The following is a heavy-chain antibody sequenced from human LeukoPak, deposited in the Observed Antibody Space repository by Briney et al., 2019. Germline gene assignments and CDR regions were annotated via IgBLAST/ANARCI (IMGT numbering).Heavy chain of an antibody. CDR2: INTDGSSA. V-gene: IGHV3-74*01. CDR3: ARAGPPAFDP. J-gene: IGHJ5*02. CDR1: GFTFSRDW. Sequence: GGSLRLSCAASGFTFSRDWMYWVRQPPGKGLVWVSDINTDGSSANYADSVKGRFTISRDNAKNSLYLHMNSLRAEDTAVYYCARAGPPAFDPWGQGTLVTVSS.